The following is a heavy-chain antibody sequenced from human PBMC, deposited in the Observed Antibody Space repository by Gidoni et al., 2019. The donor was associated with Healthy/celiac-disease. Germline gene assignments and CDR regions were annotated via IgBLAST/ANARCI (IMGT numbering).Heavy chain of an antibody. V-gene: IGHV5-51*01. CDR2: IYPGDSDT. Sequence: EVQLVQSGAEVKKPGESLKISCKGSGYSFTSYWIGWVRQMPGKGLEWMGIIYPGDSDTRYSPSFQGQVTISADKSISTAYLQWSSLKASDTAMYYCARQLESHSSGWRNNDAFDIWGQGTMVTVSS. CDR3: ARQLESHSSGWRNNDAFDI. J-gene: IGHJ3*02. D-gene: IGHD6-19*01. CDR1: GYSFTSYW.